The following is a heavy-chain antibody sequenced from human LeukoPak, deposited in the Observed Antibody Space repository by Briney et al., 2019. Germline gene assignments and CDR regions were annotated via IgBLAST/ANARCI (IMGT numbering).Heavy chain of an antibody. CDR3: AKDSSQSYYYYGMDV. Sequence: GGSLRLSCAASGFTFSSYAMSWVRQAPGKGLEWVSAISGSGGSTYYADSVKGRFTIFRDNSKNTLYLQMNSLRAEDTAVYYCAKDSSQSYYYYGMDVWGQGTTVTVSS. J-gene: IGHJ6*02. CDR2: ISGSGGST. CDR1: GFTFSSYA. D-gene: IGHD6-13*01. V-gene: IGHV3-23*01.